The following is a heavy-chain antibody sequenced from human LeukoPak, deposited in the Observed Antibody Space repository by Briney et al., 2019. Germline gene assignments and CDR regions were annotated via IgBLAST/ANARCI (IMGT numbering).Heavy chain of an antibody. CDR2: ISGSGGST. CDR3: AKVIVGATYYFDY. V-gene: IGHV3-23*01. D-gene: IGHD1-26*01. Sequence: GGSLRLSCAASGFTFSSYAMSWVRQAPGKGLEWVSAISGSGGSTYYTDSVKGRFTISRDNSKNTLYLQMNSLRAEDTAVYYCAKVIVGATYYFDYWGQGTLVTVSS. J-gene: IGHJ4*02. CDR1: GFTFSSYA.